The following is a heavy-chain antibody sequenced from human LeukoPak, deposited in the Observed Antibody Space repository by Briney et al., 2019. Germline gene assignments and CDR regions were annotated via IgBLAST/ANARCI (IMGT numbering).Heavy chain of an antibody. CDR1: GFTFSSYS. J-gene: IGHJ6*04. Sequence: GGSLRLSCAASGFTFSSYSMQWVRQTPGKGLEWVGIMSNSGENTFYGEAVKGRFTISRDNSQNTLYLQMNSLRPEDTAVYYCAELGITMIGGVWGKGTTVTISS. V-gene: IGHV3-30*18. CDR2: MSNSGENT. CDR3: AELGITMIGGV. D-gene: IGHD3-10*02.